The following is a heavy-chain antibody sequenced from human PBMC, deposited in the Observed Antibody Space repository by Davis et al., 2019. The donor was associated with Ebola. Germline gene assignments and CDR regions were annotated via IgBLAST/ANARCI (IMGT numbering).Heavy chain of an antibody. D-gene: IGHD1-26*01. J-gene: IGHJ4*02. CDR2: IYYSGST. V-gene: IGHV4-59*01. Sequence: MPSETLSLTCTVSGGSINSYYWSWIRQPPGKGLEWIGYIYYSGSTNYNPSLKSRVTISVDTSKNQFSLKLSSVTAADTAVYYCARWMGGDQRLFDYWGQGTLVTVSS. CDR3: ARWMGGDQRLFDY. CDR1: GGSINSYY.